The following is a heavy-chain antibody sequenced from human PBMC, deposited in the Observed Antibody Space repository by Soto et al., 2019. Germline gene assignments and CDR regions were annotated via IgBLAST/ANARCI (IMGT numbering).Heavy chain of an antibody. Sequence: SVKLSCKASGGTFSSYASSWVRQAPGQGLEWMGGIIPIFGTANYAQKFQGRVTITADESTSTAYMELSSLRSEDTAVYYCAGMHDYGDYIFHYWGQGTLVTVSS. CDR2: IIPIFGTA. CDR1: GGTFSSYA. V-gene: IGHV1-69*13. D-gene: IGHD4-17*01. J-gene: IGHJ4*02. CDR3: AGMHDYGDYIFHY.